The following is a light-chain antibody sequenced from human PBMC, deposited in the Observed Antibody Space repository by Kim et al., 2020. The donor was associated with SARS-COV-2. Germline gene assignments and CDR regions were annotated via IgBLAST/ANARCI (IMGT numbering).Light chain of an antibody. CDR2: AAS. Sequence: SASVGDRVTITCRASQSISSSLNWYQQKPGKAPNLLIYAASSLQSGVPSRFSGSGSGTDFTLTISSLQPEDFATYYCQQSYSNPRTFGQGTKLEI. V-gene: IGKV1-39*01. CDR3: QQSYSNPRT. J-gene: IGKJ2*01. CDR1: QSISSS.